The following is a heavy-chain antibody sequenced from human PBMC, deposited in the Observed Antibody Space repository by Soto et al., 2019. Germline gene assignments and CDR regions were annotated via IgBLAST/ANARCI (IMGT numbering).Heavy chain of an antibody. Sequence: PGGSLRLSCAASGFTFSGSAMHWVRQASGKGLEWVGRIRSKANSYATAYAASVKGRFTISRDDSKNTAYLQMNSLKTEDTAVYYCTRHGDTAMVTVDYWGQGTLVTVSS. D-gene: IGHD5-18*01. J-gene: IGHJ4*02. CDR3: TRHGDTAMVTVDY. CDR1: GFTFSGSA. V-gene: IGHV3-73*01. CDR2: IRSKANSYAT.